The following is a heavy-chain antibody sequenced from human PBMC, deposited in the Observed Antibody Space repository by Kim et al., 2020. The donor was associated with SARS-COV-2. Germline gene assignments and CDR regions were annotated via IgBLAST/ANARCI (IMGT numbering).Heavy chain of an antibody. V-gene: IGHV4-4*02. CDR3: ARPVAGSVWDV. J-gene: IGHJ6*02. Sequence: RQPPGKGLEWIGDIYHTGSTNYKPSLKSRVTISVDKSKNHFSLNLKSVTAADTAVYYCARPVAGSVWDVWGQGTTVTVSS. CDR2: IYHTGST. D-gene: IGHD6-19*01.